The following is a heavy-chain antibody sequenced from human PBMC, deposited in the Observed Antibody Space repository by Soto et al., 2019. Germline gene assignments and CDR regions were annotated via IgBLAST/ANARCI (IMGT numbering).Heavy chain of an antibody. J-gene: IGHJ4*02. V-gene: IGHV3-30-3*01. CDR1: GFTFSSYA. Sequence: GGSLRLSCAASGFTFSSYAMHWVRQAPGKGLEWVAVISYDGSNKYYADSVKGRFTISRDNSKNTLYLQMNSLRAEDTAVYYCARDAVGGINYDNWGQGTLVTVSS. CDR3: ARDAVGGINYDN. CDR2: ISYDGSNK. D-gene: IGHD3-16*01.